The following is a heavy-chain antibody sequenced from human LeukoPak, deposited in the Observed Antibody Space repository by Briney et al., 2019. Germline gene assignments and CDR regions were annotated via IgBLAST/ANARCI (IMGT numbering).Heavy chain of an antibody. D-gene: IGHD2-8*01. Sequence: GSLRLSCAASEFTFSSYSMNWVRQAPGKGLEWVAVISYDGSNKYYADSVKGRFTFSRDNSKNTLYLQMNSLRAEDTAVYYCAKEYCSNSVCHSLDYWGQGTLVTVSS. J-gene: IGHJ4*02. V-gene: IGHV3-30*18. CDR2: ISYDGSNK. CDR1: EFTFSSYS. CDR3: AKEYCSNSVCHSLDY.